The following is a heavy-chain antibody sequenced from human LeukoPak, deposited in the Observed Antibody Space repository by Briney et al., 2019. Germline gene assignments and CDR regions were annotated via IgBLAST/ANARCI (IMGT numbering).Heavy chain of an antibody. CDR1: GGSISGYY. V-gene: IGHV4-59*01. Sequence: SETLSLTCTVSGGSISGYYWSWIRQPPGKGLEWIGYIYYSGSTNYNPSLKSRVTISVDTSKNQFSLKLSSVTAADTAVYYCARARDSSGYYYFDYWGQGTLVTVSS. J-gene: IGHJ4*02. CDR2: IYYSGST. CDR3: ARARDSSGYYYFDY. D-gene: IGHD3-22*01.